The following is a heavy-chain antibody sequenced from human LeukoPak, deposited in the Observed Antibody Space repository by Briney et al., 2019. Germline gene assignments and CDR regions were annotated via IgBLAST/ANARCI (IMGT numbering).Heavy chain of an antibody. J-gene: IGHJ4*02. CDR2: ISSSSTTI. CDR3: ARGGLASYYDSSGYTGG. V-gene: IGHV3-48*02. Sequence: GGSLRLSCAASGFTFSSYSMNWVRQAPGNGLEWVSYISSSSTTIYYADSVKGRFTISRDNAENSLYLQMNSLRDEDTAVYYCARGGLASYYDSSGYTGGWGQGTLVTVSS. D-gene: IGHD3-22*01. CDR1: GFTFSSYS.